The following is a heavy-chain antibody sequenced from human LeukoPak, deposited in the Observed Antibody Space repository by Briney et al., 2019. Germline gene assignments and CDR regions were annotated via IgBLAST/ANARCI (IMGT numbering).Heavy chain of an antibody. CDR1: GYTFTIYG. D-gene: IGHD3-10*01. V-gene: IGHV1-18*01. CDR3: ERGPDDRLLGFGELHFDY. J-gene: IGHJ4*01. CDR2: ISAYNGNT. Sequence: ASVKVSCKASGYTFTIYGISWVRPAPGQGLEWVGWISAYNGNTNYAQKLQGRVTMTTDTSTSTAYMELKSLRSDDTAVYYYERGPDDRLLGFGELHFDYWGQGTLVTVSS.